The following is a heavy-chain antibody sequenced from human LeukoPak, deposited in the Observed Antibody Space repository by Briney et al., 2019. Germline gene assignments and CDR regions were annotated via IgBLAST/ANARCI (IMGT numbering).Heavy chain of an antibody. D-gene: IGHD2-2*01. CDR2: INHSRST. Sequence: SETLSLTCAVYGGSLSGYYWSWIRQPPGKGLEWIGEINHSRSTNYNPSLKSRVTISVDTSKNQFSLKLSSVTAADTAVYYCARATRRVVPAAGLGYWGQGTLVTVSS. V-gene: IGHV4-34*01. J-gene: IGHJ4*02. CDR1: GGSLSGYY. CDR3: ARATRRVVPAAGLGY.